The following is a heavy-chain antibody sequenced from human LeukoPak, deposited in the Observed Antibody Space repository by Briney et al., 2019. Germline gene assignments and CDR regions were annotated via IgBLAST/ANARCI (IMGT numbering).Heavy chain of an antibody. D-gene: IGHD5-12*01. Sequence: GGSLRVPCAASGFIVSSNYMSWVRQAPGKGLEWVSFIYSGGSTFYADSVKGRFTISRDNSKNTLYLQMNSLRAEDTAVYYCARAVSGYRHFDYWGQGTLVTVSS. CDR1: GFIVSSNY. J-gene: IGHJ4*02. V-gene: IGHV3-53*01. CDR3: ARAVSGYRHFDY. CDR2: IYSGGST.